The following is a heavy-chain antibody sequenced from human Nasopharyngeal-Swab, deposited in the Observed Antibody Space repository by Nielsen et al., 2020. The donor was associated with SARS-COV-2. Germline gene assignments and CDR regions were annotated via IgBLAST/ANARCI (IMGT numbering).Heavy chain of an antibody. V-gene: IGHV1-46*01. D-gene: IGHD5-18*01. Sequence: ASVKVSCKASGYTFTSYYMHWVRQAPGQGLEWMGIINPSGGSTSYAQKFQGRVTMTRDTSTSTAYMELRSLRSDDTAVYYCARAIWLAMALYGMDVWGQGTTVTVSS. CDR2: INPSGGST. J-gene: IGHJ6*02. CDR1: GYTFTSYY. CDR3: ARAIWLAMALYGMDV.